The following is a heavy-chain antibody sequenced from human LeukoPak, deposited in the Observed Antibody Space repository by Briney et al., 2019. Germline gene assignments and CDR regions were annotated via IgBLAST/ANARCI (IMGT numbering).Heavy chain of an antibody. D-gene: IGHD2-2*01. CDR1: GGSISSSSYY. V-gene: IGHV4-61*02. CDR3: ARDTTSHCDY. J-gene: IGHJ4*02. Sequence: SETLSLTCTVSGGSISSSSYYWGWIRQPAGKGLEWIGRIYTSGSTNYNPSLKSRVTMSVDTSKNQFSLKLSSVTAADTAVYYCARDTTSHCDYWGQGTLVTVSS. CDR2: IYTSGST.